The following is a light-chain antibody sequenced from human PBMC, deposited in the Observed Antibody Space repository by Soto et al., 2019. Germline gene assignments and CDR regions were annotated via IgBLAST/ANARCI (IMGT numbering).Light chain of an antibody. CDR2: DAS. CDR1: QGISNF. J-gene: IGKJ1*01. Sequence: DIQMTQSPSSLSASVGDRVTITCRASQGISNFLAWYQQKPGKVPKLLIYDASTLQSGVPSRFSGSGSGTDFTLTISSLQPEYVATYYCQKYNSAPRAFGQGTKVEIK. CDR3: QKYNSAPRA. V-gene: IGKV1-27*01.